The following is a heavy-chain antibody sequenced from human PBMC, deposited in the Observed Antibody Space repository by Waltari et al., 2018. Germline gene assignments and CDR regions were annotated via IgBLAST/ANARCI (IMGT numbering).Heavy chain of an antibody. V-gene: IGHV3-33*01. Sequence: VQLVESGGGVVQPGGSLRLSCEAFGFTFSSFGMHWVRQARGKGPEWVALIWYDEGRKYYADSVKGRFTVVSDKPKDTINLQMNRLRAEDTAVYYCVRGSRYTPSDLWGQGTLVTVSA. CDR3: VRGSRYTPSDL. CDR1: GFTFSSFG. D-gene: IGHD3-16*02. CDR2: IWYDEGRK. J-gene: IGHJ5*02.